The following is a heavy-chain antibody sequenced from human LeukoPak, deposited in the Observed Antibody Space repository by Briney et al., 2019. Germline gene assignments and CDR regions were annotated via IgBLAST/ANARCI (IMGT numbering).Heavy chain of an antibody. Sequence: PGGSLRLSCAASGFTFSSYSMNWVRQAPGKGLEWVSSISSSSYIYYADSVKGRFTISRDNAKNSLYLQMNSLRAEDTAVYYCARVQYYYDSSGYYPDYWGQGTLVTVSS. D-gene: IGHD3-22*01. CDR3: ARVQYYYDSSGYYPDY. CDR2: ISSSSYI. CDR1: GFTFSSYS. J-gene: IGHJ4*02. V-gene: IGHV3-21*01.